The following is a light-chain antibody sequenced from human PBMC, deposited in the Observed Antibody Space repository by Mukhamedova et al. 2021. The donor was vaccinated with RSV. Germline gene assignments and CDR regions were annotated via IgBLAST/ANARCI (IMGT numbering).Light chain of an antibody. CDR2: KAS. J-gene: IGKJ1*01. Sequence: GDRVTITCRASQSISSWLAWYQQKPGKAPKLLIYKASSLESGVPSRFSGSGSGTEFTLTISSLQPDDFATYYCQQYNSYSSRTFG. CDR3: QQYNSYSSRT. CDR1: QSISSW. V-gene: IGKV1-5*03.